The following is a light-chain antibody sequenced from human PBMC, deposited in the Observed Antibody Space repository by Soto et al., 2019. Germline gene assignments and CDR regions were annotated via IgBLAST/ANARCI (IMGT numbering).Light chain of an antibody. CDR2: AAS. V-gene: IGKV1-39*01. Sequence: DIQMTQSPSSLSASVGDRVTITCRASQSISSYLNWYQQKPEKAPELLIYAASSLQSGVPSRFSGNGSGTDFTLTISSLQPEDFATYYCQQSLTTPYTFGQGTKLEIK. CDR1: QSISSY. CDR3: QQSLTTPYT. J-gene: IGKJ2*01.